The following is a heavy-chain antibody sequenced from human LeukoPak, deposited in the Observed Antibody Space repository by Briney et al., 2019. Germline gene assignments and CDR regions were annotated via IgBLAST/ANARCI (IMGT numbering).Heavy chain of an antibody. J-gene: IGHJ4*02. CDR2: IYYSGST. V-gene: IGHV4-59*01. CDR1: GGSISSYY. D-gene: IGHD1-7*01. CDR3: ARVAGTTSWDFDY. Sequence: SETLSLTCTVSGGSISSYYWSWIRQPPGKGLEWIGYIYYSGSTNYNPSLKSLVTISVDTSKNQFSLKLSSVTAADTAVYYCARVAGTTSWDFDYWGQGTLVTVSS.